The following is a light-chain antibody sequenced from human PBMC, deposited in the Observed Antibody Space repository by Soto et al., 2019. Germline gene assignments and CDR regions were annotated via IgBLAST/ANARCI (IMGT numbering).Light chain of an antibody. Sequence: QSALTQPASVSGSPGQSITISCIGTSSDIGPYNYVSWYQQHSDKAPKLILYEVTNRPSGASNRFSGSKSGNTASLTISGLQAEDEADYYCSSYSSSATPYVFGTGTKLTVL. CDR2: EVT. CDR1: SSDIGPYNY. J-gene: IGLJ1*01. CDR3: SSYSSSATPYV. V-gene: IGLV2-14*01.